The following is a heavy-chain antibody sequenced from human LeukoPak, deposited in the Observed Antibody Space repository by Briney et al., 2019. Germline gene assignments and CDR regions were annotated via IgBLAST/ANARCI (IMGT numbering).Heavy chain of an antibody. J-gene: IGHJ4*02. D-gene: IGHD3-3*01. Sequence: ASVEVSCKVSGYTLTELSMHWVRQAPGKGLEWMGGFDPEDGETIYAQKFQGRVTMTEDTSTDTAYMELSSLRSEDTAVYYCATDVATIFGVVIPGDYWGQGTLVTVSS. V-gene: IGHV1-24*01. CDR2: FDPEDGET. CDR1: GYTLTELS. CDR3: ATDVATIFGVVIPGDY.